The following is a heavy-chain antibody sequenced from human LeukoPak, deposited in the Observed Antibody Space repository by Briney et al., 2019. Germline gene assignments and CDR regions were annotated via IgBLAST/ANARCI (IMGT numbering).Heavy chain of an antibody. J-gene: IGHJ4*02. D-gene: IGHD2-15*01. V-gene: IGHV3-23*01. CDR2: ISGRADLT. Sequence: GGSLRLSCAASGFTFSTYGITWVRQAPGKGLEWVSAISGRADLTFYADSVKGRFTISRDNSKNTLYLQMNSLRAEDAAVYYCARAPVTSCSGVLCYPFDYWGQGTLVTVSS. CDR3: ARAPVTSCSGVLCYPFDY. CDR1: GFTFSTYG.